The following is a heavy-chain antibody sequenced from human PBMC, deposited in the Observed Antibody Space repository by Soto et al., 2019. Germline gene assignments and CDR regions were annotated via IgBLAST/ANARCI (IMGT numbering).Heavy chain of an antibody. J-gene: IGHJ3*01. CDR1: GFTFSYYW. Sequence: EVPLVESGGGLVQPGESLRLSCAASGFTFSYYWMHWVRQAPGKGLVWVSRIHSDGSSTTYADSVKDRFTISRDNARNTLYLQMNSLRAEETAVYYCARGDRGAFDLWGQGTVLTVSS. CDR3: ARGDRGAFDL. V-gene: IGHV3-74*03. CDR2: IHSDGSST. D-gene: IGHD1-26*01.